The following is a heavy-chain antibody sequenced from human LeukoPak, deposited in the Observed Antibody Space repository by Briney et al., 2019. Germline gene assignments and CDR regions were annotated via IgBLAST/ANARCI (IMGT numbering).Heavy chain of an antibody. CDR2: INHSGST. Sequence: NPSETLSLTCAVYGGSFSGYYWSWIRQPPGKGLEWIGEINHSGSTNYNPSLKSRVTISVDTSKNQFSLKLSSVTAADTAVYYCARVYDYVWGSYRYAFDIWGQGTMVTVSS. J-gene: IGHJ3*02. D-gene: IGHD3-16*02. CDR3: ARVYDYVWGSYRYAFDI. CDR1: GGSFSGYY. V-gene: IGHV4-34*01.